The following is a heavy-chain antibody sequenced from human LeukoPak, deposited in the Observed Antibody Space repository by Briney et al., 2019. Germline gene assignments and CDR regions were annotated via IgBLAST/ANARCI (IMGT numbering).Heavy chain of an antibody. CDR3: AIRGVGATRDY. D-gene: IGHD1-26*01. CDR2: INHSGST. J-gene: IGHJ4*02. Sequence: SETLSLTCNVSGGSISSGSNYWSWIRQPPGKGLEWIGEINHSGSTNYNPSLKSRVTISVDTSKNQFSLKLSSVTAADTAVYYCAIRGVGATRDYWGQGTLVTVSS. V-gene: IGHV4-39*07. CDR1: GGSISSGSNY.